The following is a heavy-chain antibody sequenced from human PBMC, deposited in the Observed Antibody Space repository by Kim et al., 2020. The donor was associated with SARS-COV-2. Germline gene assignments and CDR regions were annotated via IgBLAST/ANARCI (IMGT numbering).Heavy chain of an antibody. J-gene: IGHJ4*02. CDR1: SDSFSAYY. CDR3: ARSEGRASWHQFDY. CDR2: IFYSGST. V-gene: IGHV4-59*01. Sequence: SETLSLTCTVSSDSFSAYYWSWIRQIPGKGLEWIGYIFYSGSTNYNPSLKSRATISWDTSRNHFSLDLPSVTQANTAVYYCARSEGRASWHQFDYWGQGVLVTVSS.